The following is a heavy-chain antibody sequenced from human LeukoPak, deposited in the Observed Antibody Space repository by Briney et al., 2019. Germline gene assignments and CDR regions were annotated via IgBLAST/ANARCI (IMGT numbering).Heavy chain of an antibody. CDR2: IYYSGST. J-gene: IGHJ4*02. D-gene: IGHD4-17*01. CDR3: ARFDGDYDLFDC. CDR1: GGSISSYY. V-gene: IGHV4-59*01. Sequence: SETLSLTCTVSGGSISSYYWSWIRQPPGKGLEWIGYIYYSGSTNYNPSLKSRVTISVDTSKNQFSLKLSSVTAADTAVYYCARFDGDYDLFDCWGQGTLVTVSS.